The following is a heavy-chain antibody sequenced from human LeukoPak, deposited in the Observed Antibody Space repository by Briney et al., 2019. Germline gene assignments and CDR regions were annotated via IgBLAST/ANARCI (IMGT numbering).Heavy chain of an antibody. CDR1: GGSFSSGDYY. CDR3: ARGVSSSPGDY. D-gene: IGHD2-2*01. CDR2: IYYSGST. J-gene: IGHJ4*02. V-gene: IGHV4-30-4*08. Sequence: PSETLSLTCTVSGGSFSSGDYYWNWIRQPPGKGLEWNGYIYYSGSTYYNPSLKSRVTISVDTSKNQFSLNLSSVTAADTAVYYCARGVSSSPGDYWGQGTLVTVSS.